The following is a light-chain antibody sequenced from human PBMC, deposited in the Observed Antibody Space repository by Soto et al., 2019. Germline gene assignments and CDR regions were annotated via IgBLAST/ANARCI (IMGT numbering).Light chain of an antibody. V-gene: IGLV2-14*01. CDR2: EVS. Sequence: QSVLTQPASVSGSPGQAITISCTGTSSDIGGYNYVSWYQKHPGKAPKLVIYEVSNRPSGVSNRFSASKSGSTASLTISGLQAEDEADYYCSSYTTSSTPYVFGTGTKLTVL. CDR1: SSDIGGYNY. CDR3: SSYTTSSTPYV. J-gene: IGLJ1*01.